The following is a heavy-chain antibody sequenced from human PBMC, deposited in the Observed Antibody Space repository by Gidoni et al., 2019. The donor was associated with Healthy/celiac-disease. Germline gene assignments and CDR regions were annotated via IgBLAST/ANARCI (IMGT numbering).Heavy chain of an antibody. D-gene: IGHD3-10*01. CDR3: ARLAHERLWFGEHGAFDI. Sequence: STYYNPSLKSRVTISVDTSKNQFSLKLSSVTAADTAVYYCARLAHERLWFGEHGAFDIWGQGTMVTVSS. CDR2: ST. J-gene: IGHJ3*02. V-gene: IGHV4-39*01.